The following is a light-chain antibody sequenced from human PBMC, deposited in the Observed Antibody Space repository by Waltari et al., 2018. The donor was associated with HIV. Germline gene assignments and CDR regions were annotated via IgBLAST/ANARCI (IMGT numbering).Light chain of an antibody. Sequence: QYALTQPASVCGSPGQSITISCPGPSSHVGGFNYVSWYQQHPGKAPKLMIYDVSKRPSGVSNRFSGSKSGNTASLTISGLQAEDEADYYCASYTRQISVAFGGGTRVTVL. CDR3: ASYTRQISVA. CDR2: DVS. J-gene: IGLJ2*01. V-gene: IGLV2-14*01. CDR1: SSHVGGFNY.